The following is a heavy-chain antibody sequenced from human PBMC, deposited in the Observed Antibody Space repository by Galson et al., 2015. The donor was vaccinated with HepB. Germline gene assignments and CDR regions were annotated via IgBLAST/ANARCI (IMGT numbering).Heavy chain of an antibody. D-gene: IGHD5-18*01. J-gene: IGHJ3*02. Sequence: SLRLSCAASGFTFSSYSMNWVRQAPGKGLEWVSSISSSSSYIYYADSVKGRFTISRDNAKNSLYLQMNSLRAEDTAVYYCARIEWIQLLFYAFDIWGQGTMVTVSS. CDR3: ARIEWIQLLFYAFDI. CDR2: ISSSSSYI. V-gene: IGHV3-21*01. CDR1: GFTFSSYS.